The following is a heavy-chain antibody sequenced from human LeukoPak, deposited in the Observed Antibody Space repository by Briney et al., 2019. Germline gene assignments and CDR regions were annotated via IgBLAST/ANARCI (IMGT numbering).Heavy chain of an antibody. V-gene: IGHV1-46*01. CDR1: GYTFTSYY. D-gene: IGHD2-2*01. CDR2: INPSGGST. J-gene: IGHJ6*02. Sequence: GASVKVSCKASGYTFTSYYMHWVRQAPGQGLEWMGIINPSGGSTSYAQKFQGRVTMTRDTSTSTVYMELSSLRSEDTAVYYCARSSRVVARMANYYYYGMDVWGQGTTVTVSS. CDR3: ARSSRVVARMANYYYYGMDV.